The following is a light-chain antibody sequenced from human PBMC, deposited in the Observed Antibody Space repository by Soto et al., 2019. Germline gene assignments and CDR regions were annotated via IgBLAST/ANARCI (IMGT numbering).Light chain of an antibody. Sequence: QPVLTQPPSASGTPGQRVTISCSGSSSNIGSNYVYWYQQLPGTAPKLLIYRNNQRPSGVPDRFSGSKSGTSASLAISGLRFEDEADYYCAAWDDSLSVHVVFGGGTKLTVL. CDR2: RNN. CDR3: AAWDDSLSVHVV. V-gene: IGLV1-47*01. J-gene: IGLJ2*01. CDR1: SSNIGSNY.